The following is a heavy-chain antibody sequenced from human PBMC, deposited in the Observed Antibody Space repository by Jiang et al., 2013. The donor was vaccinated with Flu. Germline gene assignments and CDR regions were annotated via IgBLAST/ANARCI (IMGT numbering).Heavy chain of an antibody. CDR2: INVNKGDT. V-gene: IGHV1-3*01. CDR3: VRDYCSGGSCYVGY. Sequence: SGAEVKKPGASVKASCKASGYTFTSYAMHWVRQAPGQGLEWLGWINVNKGDTKYSQNFQARVTITRDTSASTAYMELSSLRSEDTAVYYCVRDYCSGGSCYVGYWGQGTLVTVSS. J-gene: IGHJ4*02. CDR1: GYTFTSYA. D-gene: IGHD2-15*01.